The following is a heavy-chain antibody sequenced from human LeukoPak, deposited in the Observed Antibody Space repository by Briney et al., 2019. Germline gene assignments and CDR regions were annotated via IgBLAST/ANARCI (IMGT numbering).Heavy chain of an antibody. D-gene: IGHD3-3*01. CDR3: ARNEYYDFWSGYSQAGWFDP. CDR1: GGSLSSYY. CDR2: IYTSGST. J-gene: IGHJ5*02. Sequence: SETLSLTCTVSGGSLSSYYWSWIRQPAGKGLEGIGRIYTSGSTNYNPSLKSRVTMSVDTSKNQFSLKLSSVTAADTAVYYCARNEYYDFWSGYSQAGWFDPWGQGTLVTVSS. V-gene: IGHV4-4*07.